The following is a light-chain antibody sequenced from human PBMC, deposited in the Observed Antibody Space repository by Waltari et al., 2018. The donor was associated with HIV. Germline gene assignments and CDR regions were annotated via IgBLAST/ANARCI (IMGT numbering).Light chain of an antibody. CDR1: SDDVGGHNH. CDR2: AVT. CDR3: SSYTRSISVI. Sequence: QSALTQPASVSGSPGQSLTITCTGTSDDVGGHNHVAWYQQKIDSPPKLIIAAVTHRPSGVSGRFSGSKSGNTASLTITGLRPDDEAVYFCSSYTRSISVIFGGGTRLIV. V-gene: IGLV2-14*01. J-gene: IGLJ2*01.